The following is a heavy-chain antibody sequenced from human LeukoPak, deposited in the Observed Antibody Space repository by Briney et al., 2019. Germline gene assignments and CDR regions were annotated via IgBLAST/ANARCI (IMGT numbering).Heavy chain of an antibody. Sequence: SVKVSCKASGGTFSSYAISWVRQAPGQGLEWMGGIIPIFGTANCAQKFQGGVTITADKSTSTAYMALSSLRSEDTAVYYCARDSDTFMGGDYYYMDVWGKGTTVTVSS. V-gene: IGHV1-69*06. CDR1: GGTFSSYA. CDR3: ARDSDTFMGGDYYYMDV. CDR2: IIPIFGTA. J-gene: IGHJ6*03. D-gene: IGHD5-18*01.